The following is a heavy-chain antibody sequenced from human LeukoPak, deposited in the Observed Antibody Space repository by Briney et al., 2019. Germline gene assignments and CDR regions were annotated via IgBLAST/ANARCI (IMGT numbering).Heavy chain of an antibody. J-gene: IGHJ6*02. Sequence: SETLSLTCTVSGGSISSDIHYWSWIRQPAGKGLEWIGRIYTSGSTNYNPSLKSRVTISVDTSKNQFSLKLSSVTAADTAVYYCARTGGDCSSGLCYYAMDVWGQGTTVTVSS. D-gene: IGHD2-21*02. CDR3: ARTGGDCSSGLCYYAMDV. CDR2: IYTSGST. CDR1: GGSISSDIHY. V-gene: IGHV4-61*02.